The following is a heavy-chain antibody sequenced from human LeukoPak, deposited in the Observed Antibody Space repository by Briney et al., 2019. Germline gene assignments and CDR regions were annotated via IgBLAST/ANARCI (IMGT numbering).Heavy chain of an antibody. V-gene: IGHV5-51*01. J-gene: IGHJ4*02. Sequence: HGESLKISCKGSGYRFTSYWIGWVRQMPGKGLEWMGIIYPGDSDTRYSPSFQGQVTISADKSISTAYLQWSSLKASDTAMYYCARPTVRYSSGRYYFDYWGQGTLVTVSS. D-gene: IGHD6-19*01. CDR3: ARPTVRYSSGRYYFDY. CDR2: IYPGDSDT. CDR1: GYRFTSYW.